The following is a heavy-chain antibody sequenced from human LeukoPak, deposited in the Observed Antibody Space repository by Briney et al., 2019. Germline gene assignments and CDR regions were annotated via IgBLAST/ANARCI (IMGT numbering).Heavy chain of an antibody. CDR3: AGDFIVGVSTLGFDL. Sequence: GGSLRLSCAASGFSLSRYWMHWVRQVPGKGLVWVSHINTDEATTTYADSVKGRFTISTDKAKNTLYLQMTSLRAEDTAVYYCAGDFIVGVSTLGFDLWGQGAMVTVSS. V-gene: IGHV3-74*01. J-gene: IGHJ3*01. CDR2: INTDEATT. D-gene: IGHD1-26*01. CDR1: GFSLSRYW.